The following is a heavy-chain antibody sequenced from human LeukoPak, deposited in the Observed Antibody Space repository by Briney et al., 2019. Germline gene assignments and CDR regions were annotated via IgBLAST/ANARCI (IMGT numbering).Heavy chain of an antibody. V-gene: IGHV1-2*02. D-gene: IGHD2-15*01. CDR2: INPNSGGK. Sequence: ASVKVSCKASGYTFTGYYMHWVRQAPGQGLEWMGWINPNSGGKNYAQNFQGRVTMTRDTSISTAYMVLSRLRSDDTAVYYCARGYCRGGSCYDGWFDPWGQGTLVTVSS. CDR3: ARGYCRGGSCYDGWFDP. CDR1: GYTFTGYY. J-gene: IGHJ5*02.